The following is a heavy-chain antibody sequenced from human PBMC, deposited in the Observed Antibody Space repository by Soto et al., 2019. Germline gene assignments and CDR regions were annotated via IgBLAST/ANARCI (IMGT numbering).Heavy chain of an antibody. CDR3: AREPGYSSGWYVY. D-gene: IGHD6-19*01. Sequence: GGSLRLSCAASGFTFSSYAMHWVRQAPGKGLEWVAVISYDGSNKYYADSVKGRFTISRDNSKNTLYLQMNSLRAEDTAVYYCAREPGYSSGWYVYWGQGTLVTVSS. CDR1: GFTFSSYA. CDR2: ISYDGSNK. V-gene: IGHV3-30-3*01. J-gene: IGHJ4*02.